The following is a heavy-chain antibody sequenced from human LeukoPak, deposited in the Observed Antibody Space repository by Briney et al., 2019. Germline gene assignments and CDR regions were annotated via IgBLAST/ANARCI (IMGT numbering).Heavy chain of an antibody. V-gene: IGHV1-2*02. D-gene: IGHD3-22*01. CDR2: INPNSGGT. Sequence: ASVKVSCKASGYTFTGYYMHWVRQAPGQGLEWMGWINPNSGGTNYAQKFQGRVTMTRDTSISTAYMELSRLRSDDTAVYYCARDPLNYDSSGGVWFDPWGQGTLVTVSS. CDR3: ARDPLNYDSSGGVWFDP. J-gene: IGHJ5*02. CDR1: GYTFTGYY.